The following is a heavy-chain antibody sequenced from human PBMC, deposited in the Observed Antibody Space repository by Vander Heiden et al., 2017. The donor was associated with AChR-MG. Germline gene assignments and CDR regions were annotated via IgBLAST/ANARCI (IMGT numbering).Heavy chain of an antibody. D-gene: IGHD2-2*02. CDR3: AKTAIFWFDP. CDR1: GFTFSSYA. CDR2: ISGSGGST. J-gene: IGHJ5*02. Sequence: EVQLLESGGGLVQPGGSLRLSCAASGFTFSSYAMSWVRQAPGKGLEWVSAISGSGGSTDDADSVKGRFTISRDNAKNTLYLQMKSLRAEDTAVYDGAKTAIFWFDPWGQGTLVTVSS. V-gene: IGHV3-23*01.